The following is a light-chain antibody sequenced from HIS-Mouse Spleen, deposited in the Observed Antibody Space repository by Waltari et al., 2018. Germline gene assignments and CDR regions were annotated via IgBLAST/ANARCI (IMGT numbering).Light chain of an antibody. V-gene: IGLV3-10*01. Sequence: SYALTQPPPVSVSPGQTARITCPGDAWPKKAAFRYRQKLGQAPVLVIYEDSKRPSGIPERFSGSSSGTMATLTISGAQVEDEADYYCYSTDSSGNHRVFGGGTKLTVL. J-gene: IGLJ2*01. CDR2: EDS. CDR1: AWPKKA. CDR3: YSTDSSGNHRV.